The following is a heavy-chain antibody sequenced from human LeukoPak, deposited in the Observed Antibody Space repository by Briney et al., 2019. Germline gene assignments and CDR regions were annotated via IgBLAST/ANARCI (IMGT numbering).Heavy chain of an antibody. V-gene: IGHV3-21*01. CDR2: ISSSSSYI. D-gene: IGHD1-1*01. CDR3: ATVHGTRNSGF. Sequence: GGSLRLSCAASGFTFSSYSMNWVRQAPGKGLEWVSSISSSSSYIYYADSVKGRFTISRDNARQSLYLQMSSLRDDDTAVYYCATVHGTRNSGFWGQGTPVTVSS. CDR1: GFTFSSYS. J-gene: IGHJ4*01.